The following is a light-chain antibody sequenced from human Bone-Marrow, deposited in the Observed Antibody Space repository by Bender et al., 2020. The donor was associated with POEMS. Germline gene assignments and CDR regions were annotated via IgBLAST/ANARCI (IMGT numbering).Light chain of an antibody. CDR1: SSNIGGNA. CDR2: GND. V-gene: IGLV1-44*01. CDR3: TAWCGIVNGGV. Sequence: QSVLTQPPSASGTPGQRVTISCSGSSSNIGGNAVNWWQQLPGTAPKLLIYGNDQRPSGVPERFSGSKSGTTASLAISGLQSEDGADYFCTAWCGIVNGGVFGRGTELPVL. J-gene: IGLJ3*02.